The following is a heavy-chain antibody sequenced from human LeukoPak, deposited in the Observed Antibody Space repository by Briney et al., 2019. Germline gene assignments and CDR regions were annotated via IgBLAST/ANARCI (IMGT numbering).Heavy chain of an antibody. D-gene: IGHD3-22*01. V-gene: IGHV1-18*01. CDR1: GYTFTSYS. CDR2: ISAYNGNT. J-gene: IGHJ4*02. CDR3: ARDDKSRYYYDSSGYGDY. Sequence: ASVKVSCKASGYTFTSYSISWVRQAPGQGLEWMGWISAYNGNTNYAQKLQGRVTMTTDTSTSTAYMELRSLRSDDTAVYYCARDDKSRYYYDSSGYGDYWGQGTLVTVSS.